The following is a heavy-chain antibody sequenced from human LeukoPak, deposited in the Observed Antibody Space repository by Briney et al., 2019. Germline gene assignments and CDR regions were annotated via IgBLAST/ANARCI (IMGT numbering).Heavy chain of an antibody. J-gene: IGHJ6*02. CDR3: ARDRPSGSGSSFPLGMDV. Sequence: SETLSLTCTVSGDSISSYYWSWIRQPPGKGLEWIGYIYYSGSTKYNPSLKSQVTMSLDTSKSQFSLKLNSVTAADTAVYYCARDRPSGSGSSFPLGMDVWGQGTTVSVSS. CDR1: GDSISSYY. V-gene: IGHV4-59*01. D-gene: IGHD3-10*01. CDR2: IYYSGST.